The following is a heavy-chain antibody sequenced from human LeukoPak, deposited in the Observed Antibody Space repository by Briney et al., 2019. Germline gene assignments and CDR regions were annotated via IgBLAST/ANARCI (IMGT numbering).Heavy chain of an antibody. J-gene: IGHJ4*02. D-gene: IGHD4-23*01. CDR1: GFPFSDYY. CDR2: ISSSGSSI. CDR3: ARIGPTVVRYYFDY. Sequence: GGSLRLSCAASGFPFSDYYMSWIRQAPGKGLEWVSYISSSGSSIYYADSVKGRFTISRDNAKNSLYLQMNSLRAEDTAVYYCARIGPTVVRYYFDYWGQGTLVTVSS. V-gene: IGHV3-11*01.